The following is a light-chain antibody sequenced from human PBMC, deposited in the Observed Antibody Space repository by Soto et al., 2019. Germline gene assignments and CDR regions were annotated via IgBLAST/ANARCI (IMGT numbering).Light chain of an antibody. CDR3: QQYTAFTAWA. CDR2: EAS. V-gene: IGKV1-5*03. CDR1: QSINKW. J-gene: IGKJ1*01. Sequence: DIQRTQSPSTLSASVGDTATITCRASQSINKWLAWYQQKPGKAPTLLIYEASILQNGVPSRFSGTESGTEFALTIGGLGTDEVATYYCQQYTAFTAWAVGEGTKVDI.